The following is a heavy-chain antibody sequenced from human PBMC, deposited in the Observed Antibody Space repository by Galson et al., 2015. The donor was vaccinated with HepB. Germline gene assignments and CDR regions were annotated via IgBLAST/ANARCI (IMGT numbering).Heavy chain of an antibody. Sequence: SLRLSCAASGFTFSSYAMHWVRQAPGKGLEWVAVISYDGSNKYYADSVKGRFTISRDNSKNTLYLQMNSLRAEDTAVYYCARGGDILTGNGAFDYWGQGTLVTVSS. CDR2: ISYDGSNK. CDR3: ARGGDILTGNGAFDY. V-gene: IGHV3-30-3*01. D-gene: IGHD3-9*01. J-gene: IGHJ4*02. CDR1: GFTFSSYA.